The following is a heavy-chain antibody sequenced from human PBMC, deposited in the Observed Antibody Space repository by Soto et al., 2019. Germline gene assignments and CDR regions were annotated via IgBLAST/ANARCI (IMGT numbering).Heavy chain of an antibody. CDR2: ISAYNGNT. V-gene: IGHV1-18*04. D-gene: IGHD6-19*01. CDR1: GYTFTGYY. CDR3: AREGDSSGWNYYYYMEV. Sequence: ASVKVSCKASGYTFTGYYMHWVRQAPGQGLEWMGWISAYNGNTNYAQKLQGRVTMTTDTSTSTAYMELRSLRSDDTAVYYCAREGDSSGWNYYYYMEVWGKGTTVTVSS. J-gene: IGHJ6*03.